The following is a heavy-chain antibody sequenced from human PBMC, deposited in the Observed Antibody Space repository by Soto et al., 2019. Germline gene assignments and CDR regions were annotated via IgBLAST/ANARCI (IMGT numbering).Heavy chain of an antibody. CDR1: GFKFNSYG. D-gene: IGHD3-10*01. J-gene: IGHJ5*02. CDR3: ARDRFGGTEGTNWLDP. Sequence: QEQLVQSGGGVVQPGRSLRLSCAASGFKFNSYGMHWVRQAPGKGLEWVAVISYDGNDTSYGDSVKGRFTISRDNSKNTLHLQMSSLRLDDTAVYYCARDRFGGTEGTNWLDPWGQGSLVTVSS. CDR2: ISYDGNDT. V-gene: IGHV3-33*01.